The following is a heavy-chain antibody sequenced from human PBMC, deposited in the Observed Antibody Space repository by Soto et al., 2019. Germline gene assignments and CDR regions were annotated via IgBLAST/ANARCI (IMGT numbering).Heavy chain of an antibody. CDR1: GFTVSSNY. D-gene: IGHD2-15*01. CDR3: ATGGGSCAWCSEY. J-gene: IGHJ4*02. V-gene: IGHV3-53*04. CDR2: IYGGGST. Sequence: EVQLVESGGGLVQPGGFLRLSCAASGFTVSSNYMSWVRQAPGKGLEWVSVIYGGGSTYYADSVKGRFTISRHHSKNTLYLQMNSLRAEDTAVYYCATGGGSCAWCSEYWGQGTLVTVSS.